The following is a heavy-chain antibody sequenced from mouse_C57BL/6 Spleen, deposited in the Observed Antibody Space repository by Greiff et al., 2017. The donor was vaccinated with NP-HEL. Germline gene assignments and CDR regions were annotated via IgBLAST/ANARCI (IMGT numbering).Heavy chain of an antibody. Sequence: VQLQQSGPGLVQPSQSLSITCTVSGFSLTSYGVHWVRQSPGKGLEWLGVIWSGGSTDYNAAFISRLSISKDNSTSPIFFKKSRLRTDDTALYYCARSKGNYTGSLYAMDYWGQGTSVTVSS. CDR3: ARSKGNYTGSLYAMDY. V-gene: IGHV2-2*01. CDR2: IWSGGST. D-gene: IGHD1-1*01. J-gene: IGHJ4*01. CDR1: GFSLTSYG.